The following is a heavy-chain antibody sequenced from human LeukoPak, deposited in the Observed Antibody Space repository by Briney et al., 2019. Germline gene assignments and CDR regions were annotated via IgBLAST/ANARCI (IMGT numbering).Heavy chain of an antibody. CDR3: AIVVLVATRVVDY. CDR2: MSGSGSNT. Sequence: RVGSLRLSCAASGFTFSSYAISWVRQAPGEGLEWVSAMSGSGSNTYYADSVKGRFTISRDNSKNTLYLQMNSLRAEDTAVYYCAIVVLVATRVVDYWGQGTLVTVSS. V-gene: IGHV3-23*01. D-gene: IGHD5-12*01. J-gene: IGHJ4*02. CDR1: GFTFSSYA.